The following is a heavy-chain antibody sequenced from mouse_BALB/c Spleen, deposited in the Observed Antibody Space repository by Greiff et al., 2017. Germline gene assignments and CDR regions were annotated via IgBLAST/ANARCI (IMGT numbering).Heavy chain of an antibody. CDR1: GFTSSSYG. Sequence: EVKLVESGGGLVQPGGSLKLSCAASGFTSSSYGMSWVRQTPDKRLELVATINSNGGSTYYPDSVKGRFTISRDNAKNTLYLQMSSLKSEDTAMYYCARRQTGWFAYWGQGTLVTVSA. J-gene: IGHJ3*01. CDR2: INSNGGST. D-gene: IGHD6-1*01. CDR3: ARRQTGWFAY. V-gene: IGHV5-6-3*01.